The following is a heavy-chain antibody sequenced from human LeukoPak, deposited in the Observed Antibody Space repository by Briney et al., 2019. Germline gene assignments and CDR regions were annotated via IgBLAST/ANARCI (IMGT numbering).Heavy chain of an antibody. CDR2: ISGGGSYI. CDR1: GLTFSTYI. V-gene: IGHV3-21*01. CDR3: ARTLYDSDGPLLFDAFDI. Sequence: GGSLRLSCTASGLTFSTYIINWVRQAPGKGLEWVSSISGGGSYIYYADSVKGRFTISRDNAENSLFLQMNSLRADDTAVYYCARTLYDSDGPLLFDAFDIWGQGTMVTVSS. J-gene: IGHJ3*02. D-gene: IGHD3-22*01.